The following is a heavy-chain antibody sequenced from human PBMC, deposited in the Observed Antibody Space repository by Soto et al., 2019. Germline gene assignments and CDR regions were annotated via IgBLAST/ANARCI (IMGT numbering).Heavy chain of an antibody. J-gene: IGHJ2*01. CDR1: GASINNNDYY. Sequence: SETLSLTCTVSGASINNNDYYWSWIRQTPGKGLEWIGYVYYSGSTDYIPSLKSRLSMSIDKSQNQFTLKLISVTAADTATYYCARMSYFYDKWYFDLWGRGTLVTVSS. V-gene: IGHV4-30-4*01. D-gene: IGHD3-22*01. CDR2: VYYSGST. CDR3: ARMSYFYDKWYFDL.